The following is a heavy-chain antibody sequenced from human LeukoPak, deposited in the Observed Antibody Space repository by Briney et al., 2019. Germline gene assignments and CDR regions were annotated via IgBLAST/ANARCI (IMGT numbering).Heavy chain of an antibody. CDR1: GYTFTSYY. Sequence: ASVKVSCKASGYTFTSYYMHWVRQAPGQGLEWMGIINPSGGSTSYAQKFQGRFTISRDNSKNTVNLHMTSLRAEDTAIYYCARLWSNYGNSFDSWGQGTLVTVAS. J-gene: IGHJ4*02. D-gene: IGHD4-17*01. V-gene: IGHV1-46*01. CDR2: INPSGGST. CDR3: ARLWSNYGNSFDS.